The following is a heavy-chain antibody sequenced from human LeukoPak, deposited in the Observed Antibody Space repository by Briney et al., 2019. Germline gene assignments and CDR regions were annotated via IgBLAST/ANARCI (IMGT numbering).Heavy chain of an antibody. CDR1: GYTFTSYG. Sequence: ASVKVSCKASGYTFTSYGISWVRQAPGQGLEWMGWISAYNGNTNYAQKLQGRVTMTTDTSTSTAYMELRSLGSDDTAVYYCARVWRMNYGFWSGYYYFDYWGQGTLVTVSS. J-gene: IGHJ4*02. CDR2: ISAYNGNT. V-gene: IGHV1-18*01. D-gene: IGHD3-3*01. CDR3: ARVWRMNYGFWSGYYYFDY.